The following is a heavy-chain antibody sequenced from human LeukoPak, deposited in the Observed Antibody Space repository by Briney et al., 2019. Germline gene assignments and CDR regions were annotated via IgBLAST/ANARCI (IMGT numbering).Heavy chain of an antibody. CDR1: GESISSHY. Sequence: SETLSLTCSVSGESISSHYWSWIRQPPGKGLEWVGYIYTSGRTNYNPSLKSRVSISVDSSKNQFSLRLSSVTAADTAVYYCARHQDYDSSGYFDYWGQGTLVTVSS. V-gene: IGHV4-4*09. CDR3: ARHQDYDSSGYFDY. CDR2: IYTSGRT. J-gene: IGHJ4*02. D-gene: IGHD3-22*01.